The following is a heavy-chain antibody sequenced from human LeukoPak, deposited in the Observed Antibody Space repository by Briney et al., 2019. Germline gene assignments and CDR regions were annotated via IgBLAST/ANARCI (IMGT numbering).Heavy chain of an antibody. CDR2: ISWDSSSI. Sequence: GRSLRLSCAASGFTFDDYAMHWVRQVPGKGLEWVSGISWDSSSIGYGDSVKGRFTISIDNAKKSLYLQMNSLRADDTAFYYCGKDVAPYYYDSSGYPENWGQGTLVTVSS. V-gene: IGHV3-9*01. D-gene: IGHD3-22*01. CDR1: GFTFDDYA. J-gene: IGHJ4*02. CDR3: GKDVAPYYYDSSGYPEN.